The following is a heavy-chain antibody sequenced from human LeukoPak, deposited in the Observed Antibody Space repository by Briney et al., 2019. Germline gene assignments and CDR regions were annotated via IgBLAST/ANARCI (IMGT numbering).Heavy chain of an antibody. CDR2: IRGSCGST. Sequence: GRSLRLSCASSGFTFSSYATSWVRQAPGKGLEWVSAIRGSCGSTYYADSVKGRFNISRDNPKNTLYLQMNRLRPEDNTLYYCATSGYSYGEGYYYYYGMDVWGQGTTVTVSS. CDR3: ATSGYSYGEGYYYYYGMDV. J-gene: IGHJ6*02. D-gene: IGHD5-18*01. CDR1: GFTFSSYA. V-gene: IGHV3-23*01.